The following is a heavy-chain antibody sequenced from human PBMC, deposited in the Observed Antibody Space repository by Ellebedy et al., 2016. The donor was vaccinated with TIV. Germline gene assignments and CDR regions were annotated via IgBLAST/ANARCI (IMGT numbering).Heavy chain of an antibody. CDR1: GFTFSHYW. V-gene: IGHV3-7*01. Sequence: GESLKISCAASGFTFSHYWMNWVRQAPGKGLEWVANIKQDGSEKYYVDSVKGRFTISRDNAKNSLYLQMNSLRAEDTAVYYCARDRGGQYSSDGYYDAFDIWGQGTMVTVS. D-gene: IGHD3-22*01. CDR3: ARDRGGQYSSDGYYDAFDI. J-gene: IGHJ3*02. CDR2: IKQDGSEK.